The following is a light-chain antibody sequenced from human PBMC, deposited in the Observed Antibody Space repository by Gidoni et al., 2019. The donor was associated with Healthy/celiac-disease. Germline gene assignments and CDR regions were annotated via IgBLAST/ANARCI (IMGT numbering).Light chain of an antibody. CDR2: KAS. V-gene: IGKV1-5*03. Sequence: DIQMTQSPSTLSASVGDRVTITCRASQSISSWLAWYQQKPGKDPKLLIYKASSLESGVPSRFTGSGAGTEFTLTISSLEPDDFATDYCQQYNSYSSITFGQGTRLEIK. CDR1: QSISSW. CDR3: QQYNSYSSIT. J-gene: IGKJ5*01.